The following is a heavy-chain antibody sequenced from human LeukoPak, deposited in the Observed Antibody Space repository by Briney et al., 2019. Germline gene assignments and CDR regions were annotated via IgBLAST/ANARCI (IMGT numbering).Heavy chain of an antibody. CDR2: LSNSGGSGGTT. CDR3: AKAMSTDHYDSKCFYRVDFDS. V-gene: IGHV3-23*01. CDR1: GFTFSTYA. D-gene: IGHD3-22*01. J-gene: IGHJ4*02. Sequence: PGGSLRLSCAASGFTFSTYAMSWVRQAPGKGLEWVSALSNSGGSGGTTYFADSVKGRFSISRDNSKSTLYLQLSSLTAEDTAVYYCAKAMSTDHYDSKCFYRVDFDSWGQGTLVTVSS.